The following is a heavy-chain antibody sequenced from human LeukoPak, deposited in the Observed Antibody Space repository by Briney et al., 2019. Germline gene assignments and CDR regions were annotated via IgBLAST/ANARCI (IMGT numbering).Heavy chain of an antibody. D-gene: IGHD6-13*01. J-gene: IGHJ6*03. CDR3: ARVGRAAGTLYYYYYMDV. Sequence: PGGSLRLSCAASGFTFSSYWMSWVRQAPGKGLEWVANIKQDGSEKYYVDSVKGRFTISRDNAKNSLYLQMNSLRAEDTAVYYCARVGRAAGTLYYYYYMDVWGKGTTVAVSS. CDR1: GFTFSSYW. V-gene: IGHV3-7*01. CDR2: IKQDGSEK.